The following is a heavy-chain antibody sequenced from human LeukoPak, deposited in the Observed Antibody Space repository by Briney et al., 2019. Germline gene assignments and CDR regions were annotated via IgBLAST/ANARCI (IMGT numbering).Heavy chain of an antibody. CDR2: IYTSGST. D-gene: IGHD3-9*01. J-gene: IGHJ6*03. V-gene: IGHV4-4*09. CDR1: GGSISSYY. Sequence: PSETLSLTCTVSGGSISSYYWSWIRQPPGKGLEWIGSIYTSGSTNYNPSLKSRVTISVDTSKNQFSLKLSSVTAADTAVYYCARTNYDILTGYLNYYMDVWGKGTTVTVSS. CDR3: ARTNYDILTGYLNYYMDV.